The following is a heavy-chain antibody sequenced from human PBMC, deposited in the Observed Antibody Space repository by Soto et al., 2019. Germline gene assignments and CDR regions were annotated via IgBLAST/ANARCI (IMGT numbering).Heavy chain of an antibody. J-gene: IGHJ4*02. CDR3: AHKFRRGSGGSWIEYYVDY. V-gene: IGHV2-5*02. D-gene: IGHD2-15*01. CDR1: GFSLSTSGVG. CDR2: IYWDDDK. Sequence: QITLKESGPTLVKPTQTLTLTCTFSGFSLSTSGVGVGWIRQPPGKALEWLALIYWDDDKRYSPSLKSRLTITKDTSKNPVVLTMTNMDPVDTATYYCAHKFRRGSGGSWIEYYVDYWGQGTLVTVSS.